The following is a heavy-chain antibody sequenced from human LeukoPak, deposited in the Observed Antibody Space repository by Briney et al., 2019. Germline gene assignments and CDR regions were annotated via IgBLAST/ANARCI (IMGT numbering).Heavy chain of an antibody. CDR2: IRDKTQSYAT. D-gene: IGHD6-6*01. Sequence: GGSLRLSCAASGFTFSGSAIHWVRQASGTGLEWIGRIRDKTQSYATAYAESVKGRFTISRDDSKNTAYLQMNSLKTEDAAVYYCTRLPLPPFNARPEDYRGQGTLVTVSS. V-gene: IGHV3-73*01. CDR3: TRLPLPPFNARPEDY. CDR1: GFTFSGSA. J-gene: IGHJ4*02.